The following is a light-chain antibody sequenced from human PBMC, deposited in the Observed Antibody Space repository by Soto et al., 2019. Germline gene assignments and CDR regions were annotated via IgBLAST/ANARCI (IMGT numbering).Light chain of an antibody. CDR2: GAS. J-gene: IGKJ3*01. CDR1: QGISNS. CDR3: QKYNSVPVT. V-gene: IGKV1-27*01. Sequence: DIEMTQSPVSLSASVGDRVTISCRASQGISNSLAWYQQKPGKVPNLLIYGASTLQSGVPARFSASGSGTSFTLTISSLQPEDFATYYCQKYNSVPVTVAHGTKVEIK.